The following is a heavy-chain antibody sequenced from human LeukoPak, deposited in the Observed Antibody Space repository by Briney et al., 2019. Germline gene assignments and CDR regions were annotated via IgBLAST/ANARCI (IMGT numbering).Heavy chain of an antibody. D-gene: IGHD3-3*01. CDR3: ARDQSGFLEWPF. V-gene: IGHV3-66*02. Sequence: GGSLRLSCAASGFTFSSNYMNWVRQAPGKGLEWVSAIYSGGSTYYADSVKGRFTISRDNSKNTLYLQMNSLRAEDTAVYYCARDQSGFLEWPFWGQGTLVTVSS. CDR2: IYSGGST. J-gene: IGHJ4*02. CDR1: GFTFSSNY.